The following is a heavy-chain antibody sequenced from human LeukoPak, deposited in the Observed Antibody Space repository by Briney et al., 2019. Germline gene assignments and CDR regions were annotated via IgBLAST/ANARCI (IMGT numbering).Heavy chain of an antibody. CDR1: GFTLSDYY. Sequence: GGSLRLSCAGSGFTLSDYYMSWIRQAPGKGLEWVSSISSSSDYIYYADSVKGRFTISRDNAKNSLHLQMNSLRAEDTAVYYCARGFGYGEYISAYWGQGTLVTVSS. D-gene: IGHD4-17*01. J-gene: IGHJ4*02. CDR3: ARGFGYGEYISAY. V-gene: IGHV3-11*06. CDR2: ISSSSDYI.